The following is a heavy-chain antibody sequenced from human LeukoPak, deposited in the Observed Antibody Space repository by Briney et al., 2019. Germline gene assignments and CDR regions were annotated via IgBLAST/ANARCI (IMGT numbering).Heavy chain of an antibody. CDR2: FDPEDGET. CDR1: GYTLTELS. Sequence: ASVKVSCKVSGYTLTELSMHWVRQAPGKGLEWMGGFDPEDGETIYAQKFQGRVTITEDTSTDTAYMELSSLRSEDTAVYYCATDSSSLNYGMDVWGQGTTVTVSS. CDR3: ATDSSSLNYGMDV. J-gene: IGHJ6*02. D-gene: IGHD6-13*01. V-gene: IGHV1-24*01.